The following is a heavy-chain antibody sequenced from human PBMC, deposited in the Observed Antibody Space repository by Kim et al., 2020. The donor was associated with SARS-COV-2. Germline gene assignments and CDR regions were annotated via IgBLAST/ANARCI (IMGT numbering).Heavy chain of an antibody. CDR2: ISAYNGNT. J-gene: IGHJ6*02. CDR1: GYTFTSYG. V-gene: IGHV1-18*01. D-gene: IGHD4-4*01. CDR3: ARVAVGYSKYYYGMDV. Sequence: ASVKVSCKASGYTFTSYGISWVRQAPGQGLEWMGWISAYNGNTNYAQKLQGRVTMTTDTSTSTAYMELRSLRSDDTAVYYCARVAVGYSKYYYGMDVWGQGTTVTVSS.